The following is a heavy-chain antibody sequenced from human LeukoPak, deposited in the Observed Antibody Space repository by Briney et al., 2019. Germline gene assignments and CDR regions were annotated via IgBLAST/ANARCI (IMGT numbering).Heavy chain of an antibody. J-gene: IGHJ5*02. D-gene: IGHD4-17*01. CDR3: ARASTGLPNWFDP. CDR1: GYTFIDYY. Sequence: ASVKVSCKASGYTFIDYYIFWVRQAPGQGLEWMGWINPNSGGTGYAQKFQGRVTMTRDTSINTAYLELSRLRSDDTAVYYCARASTGLPNWFDPWGQGTLVTVSS. V-gene: IGHV1-2*02. CDR2: INPNSGGT.